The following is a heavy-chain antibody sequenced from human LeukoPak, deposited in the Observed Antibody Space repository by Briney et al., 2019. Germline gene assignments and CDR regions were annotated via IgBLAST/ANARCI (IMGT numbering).Heavy chain of an antibody. D-gene: IGHD3-22*01. V-gene: IGHV4-61*02. CDR3: ARAPKYYYDSSGYFPDY. Sequence: SSETLSLTCTVSGDSITSDAYYCSWIRQPAGKGLEWIGRIYTSGSTNYNPSLKSRVTISVDTSKNQFSLKLSSVTAADTAVYYCARAPKYYYDSSGYFPDYWGQGTLVTVSS. CDR2: IYTSGST. J-gene: IGHJ4*02. CDR1: GDSITSDAYY.